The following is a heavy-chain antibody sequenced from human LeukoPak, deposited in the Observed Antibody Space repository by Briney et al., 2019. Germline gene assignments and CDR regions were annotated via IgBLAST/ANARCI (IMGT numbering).Heavy chain of an antibody. J-gene: IGHJ4*02. Sequence: ETLSLTCTVSGGSISSYYWSWIRQPAGKGLEWVSGIRVGGELYYADSAKGRFTISRDNSENTLFLQMSGLRAEDTAVYHCAKGTGDTGYYFDYWGQGTLVTVSS. V-gene: IGHV3-53*01. D-gene: IGHD7-27*01. CDR1: GGSISSYY. CDR2: IRVGGEL. CDR3: AKGTGDTGYYFDY.